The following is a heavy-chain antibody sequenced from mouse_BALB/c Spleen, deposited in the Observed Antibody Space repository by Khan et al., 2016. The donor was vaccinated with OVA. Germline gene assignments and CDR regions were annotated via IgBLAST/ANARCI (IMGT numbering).Heavy chain of an antibody. Sequence: QVQLQQSGAELVRPGVSVKISCKGSGYTFTDFTMHWVKQSHAKSLEWIGVVNTYYGDATYNQKFKGKATMTVDKSSTTAYMELARLTSEDSAIFYCGRGGGGDRLAYWGQGTLVTVSA. V-gene: IGHV1S137*01. CDR2: VNTYYGDA. D-gene: IGHD1-1*02. CDR3: GRGGGGDRLAY. J-gene: IGHJ3*01. CDR1: GYTFTDFT.